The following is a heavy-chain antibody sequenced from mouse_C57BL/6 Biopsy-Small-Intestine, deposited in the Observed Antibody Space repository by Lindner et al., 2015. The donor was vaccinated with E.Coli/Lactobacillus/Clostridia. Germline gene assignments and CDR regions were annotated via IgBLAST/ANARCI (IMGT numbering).Heavy chain of an antibody. CDR1: GYSFTGYY. CDR2: INPSTGAT. V-gene: IGHV1-42*01. J-gene: IGHJ2*01. CDR3: ARSYYDYLDY. D-gene: IGHD2-4*01. Sequence: VQLQESGPELVKPGTSVKISCKASGYSFTGYYMNWVKQGPEKSLEWIGEINPSTGATTYNQRFKAKATLTVDKSSNTAYMRLKSLTSEDSAVYYCARSYYDYLDYWGQGTTLTVSS.